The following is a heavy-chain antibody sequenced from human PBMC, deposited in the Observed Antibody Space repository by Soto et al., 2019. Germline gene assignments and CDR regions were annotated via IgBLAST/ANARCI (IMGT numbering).Heavy chain of an antibody. J-gene: IGHJ4*02. V-gene: IGHV3-30*18. Sequence: PGGSLRLSCAASGFTFSSYGMHWVRQAPGKGLEWVAVISYDGSNKYYADSVKGRFTISRDNSKNTLYLQMNSLRAEGTAVYYCAKERYGPLDYFDYWGQGTLVTVSS. CDR1: GFTFSSYG. D-gene: IGHD5-18*01. CDR3: AKERYGPLDYFDY. CDR2: ISYDGSNK.